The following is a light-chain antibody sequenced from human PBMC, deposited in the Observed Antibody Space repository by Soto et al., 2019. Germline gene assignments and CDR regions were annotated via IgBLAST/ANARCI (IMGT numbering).Light chain of an antibody. CDR2: GAS. CDR1: QTVSSTD. J-gene: IGKJ4*01. Sequence: EIVLTQSPGTLSLSPGDRATLSCTASQTVSSTDSAWYQQRAGQAPRLLIFGASSRDTGIPDRFGGSGFGTDFTLTISRLVPADFAVYYCQQYVSSRLIFGGGTKVEIK. CDR3: QQYVSSRLI. V-gene: IGKV3-20*01.